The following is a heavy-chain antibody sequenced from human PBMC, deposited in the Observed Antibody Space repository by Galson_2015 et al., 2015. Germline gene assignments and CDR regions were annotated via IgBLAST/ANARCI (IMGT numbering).Heavy chain of an antibody. CDR3: TRQDXGYCXXTSCYGXTRLNKSYYYMDV. V-gene: IGHV3-73*01. Sequence: SLRLSCAASGFTFSGSAMHWVRQASGKGLEWVGRIRSKANSYATAYAASVKGRFTISRDDSKNTAYLQMNSLKTEDTAVYYCTRQDXGYCXXTSCYGXTRLNKSYYYMDVWGKGTTVTVSS. CDR1: GFTFSGSA. D-gene: IGHD2-2*01. J-gene: IGHJ6*03. CDR2: IRSKANSYAT.